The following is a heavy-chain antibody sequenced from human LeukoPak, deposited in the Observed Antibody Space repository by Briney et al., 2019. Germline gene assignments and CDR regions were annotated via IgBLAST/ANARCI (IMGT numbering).Heavy chain of an antibody. CDR2: IRYDGSNK. V-gene: IGHV3-30*02. CDR3: ARAGENCIVVVVAATQTPPDY. D-gene: IGHD2-15*01. CDR1: GFTFSTYG. J-gene: IGHJ4*02. Sequence: PGGSLRLSCAASGFTFSTYGFHWVRHAPGKGLERVSFIRYDGSNKYYADSVKGRFTISRDNSKNTLYLQMNSLRAEDTAVYYCARAGENCIVVVVAATQTPPDYWGQGTLVTVSS.